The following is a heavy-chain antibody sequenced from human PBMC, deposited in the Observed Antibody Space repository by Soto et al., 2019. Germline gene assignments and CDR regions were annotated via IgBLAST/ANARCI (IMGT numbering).Heavy chain of an antibody. CDR2: IIPILGIA. CDR1: GGTFSSYT. D-gene: IGHD1-26*01. Sequence: QVQLVQSGAEVKKPGSSVKVSCKASGGTFSSYTISWVRQAPGQGLEWMGRIIPILGIANYAQKFQGRVTITADKAPRTFDRELRSLRSENPAVYYCARAQVGGTSFDHWGQGTQGTVSS. CDR3: ARAQVGGTSFDH. J-gene: IGHJ4*02. V-gene: IGHV1-69*02.